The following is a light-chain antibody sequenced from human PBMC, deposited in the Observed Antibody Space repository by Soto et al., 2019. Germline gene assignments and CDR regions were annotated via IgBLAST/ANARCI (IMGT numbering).Light chain of an antibody. Sequence: DIQMTQSPSTLSASVGDRVTITCRASQSISSWLAWYQQKPGKAPKLLICKASSLESGVPSRFSGSGSGTEFTLTISSLQPDDFATYYCQQYNSYSRYTFGQGTKLEIK. J-gene: IGKJ2*01. CDR3: QQYNSYSRYT. CDR1: QSISSW. V-gene: IGKV1-5*03. CDR2: KAS.